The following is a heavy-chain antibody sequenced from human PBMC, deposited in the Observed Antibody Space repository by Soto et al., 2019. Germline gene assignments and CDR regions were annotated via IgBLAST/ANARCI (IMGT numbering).Heavy chain of an antibody. V-gene: IGHV4-4*02. CDR1: SGSISSSNW. D-gene: IGHD6-19*01. CDR3: AREAVAGIKSFDY. J-gene: IGHJ4*02. CDR2: IYHSGST. Sequence: QVQLQESGPGLVKPSGTLSLTCAVSSGSISSSNWWSWVRQPPGKGLEWIGEIYHSGSTNYNPSLKSRVTISADKSKNQFCLKLSSVTAADTAVYYCAREAVAGIKSFDYWGQGTLVTVSS.